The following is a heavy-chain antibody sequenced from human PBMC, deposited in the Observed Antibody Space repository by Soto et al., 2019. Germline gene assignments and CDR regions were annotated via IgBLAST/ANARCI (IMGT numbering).Heavy chain of an antibody. Sequence: ASVKVSCKASGYTFTSYDISWVRQATGQGLEWMGWINPNSGNTDYAQKFQGRVTITTDKSTSTAYMELSSLRSEDTAVYYCARDPTATYYYDSSGYLDYWGQGTLVTVSS. CDR3: ARDPTATYYYDSSGYLDY. CDR1: GYTFTSYD. D-gene: IGHD3-22*01. V-gene: IGHV1-8*01. CDR2: INPNSGNT. J-gene: IGHJ4*02.